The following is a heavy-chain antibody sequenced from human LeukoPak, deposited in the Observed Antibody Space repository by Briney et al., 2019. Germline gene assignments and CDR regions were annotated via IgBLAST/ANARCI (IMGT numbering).Heavy chain of an antibody. CDR1: GASISDSY. CDR2: IYYSGST. D-gene: IGHD6-13*01. J-gene: IGHJ6*02. V-gene: IGHV4-59*01. Sequence: SSETLSLTCSVSGASISDSYWTWIRQPPGKGLEWIGYIYYSGSTNYNPSLKSRVTISVDTSKNQFSLKLSSVTAADTAVYYCASSRQLVPFYYYGMDVWGQGTTVTVSS. CDR3: ASSRQLVPFYYYGMDV.